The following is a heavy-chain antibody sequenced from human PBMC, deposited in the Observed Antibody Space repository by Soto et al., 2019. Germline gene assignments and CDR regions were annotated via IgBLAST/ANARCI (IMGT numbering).Heavy chain of an antibody. CDR2: VYHNGIM. J-gene: IGHJ4*01. D-gene: IGHD3-10*01. Sequence: PSETLSLTCSVSGYSIRSGYYWGWLRQAPGKGLEWLGSVYHNGIMFHNPSFQSRVTISVDTSKNQFSLNLRSVTAADTAVYYCAALWFGELAFDYWGHGILVTVSS. CDR1: GYSIRSGYY. CDR3: AALWFGELAFDY. V-gene: IGHV4-38-2*02.